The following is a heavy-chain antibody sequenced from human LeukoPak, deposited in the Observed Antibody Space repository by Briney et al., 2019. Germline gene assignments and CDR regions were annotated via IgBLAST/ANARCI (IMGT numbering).Heavy chain of an antibody. Sequence: SETLSLTCAVYGGSFSGYYWSWIRQPPGKGLEWIGEINHSGSTNYNPSLKSRVTISVDTSKNQFSLKLSSVTAADTAVYYCARGVEWNYVPHDIYYYYYYYMDVWGKGTTVTVSS. CDR3: ARGVEWNYVPHDIYYYYYYYMDV. CDR1: GGSFSGYY. J-gene: IGHJ6*03. CDR2: INHSGST. V-gene: IGHV4-34*01. D-gene: IGHD1-7*01.